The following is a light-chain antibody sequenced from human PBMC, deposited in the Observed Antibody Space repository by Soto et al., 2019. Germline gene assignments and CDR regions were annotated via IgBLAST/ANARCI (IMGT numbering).Light chain of an antibody. CDR3: MQGTHWPWT. CDR1: QGLVHSDGHTY. J-gene: IGKJ1*01. V-gene: IGKV2-30*02. CDR2: EVS. Sequence: DVAMTQSPLSLLVPLGQPASIPYSSSQGLVHSDGHTYLNWFHQRPGQSPRRLIYEVSKRDSGVPDRFSGSGSGTDFTLKISRVEAEDVGVFYCMQGTHWPWTVGQGTKVDIK.